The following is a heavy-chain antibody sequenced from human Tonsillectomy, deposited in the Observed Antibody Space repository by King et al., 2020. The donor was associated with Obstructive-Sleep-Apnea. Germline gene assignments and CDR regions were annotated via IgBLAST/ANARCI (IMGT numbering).Heavy chain of an antibody. CDR2: VDPSDSDT. Sequence: QLVQSGAEVKKPGESLRISCKASGYTFGTYWIGWVRQMPGKGLEWMGRVDPSDSDTDYSPSFRGHVTISVDKSTTTAYLHWSTLKASDTAMYYCARLGSSWWTFDFWGQGTLVTVSS. V-gene: IGHV5-10-1*01. D-gene: IGHD6-19*01. CDR1: GYTFGTYW. CDR3: ARLGSSWWTFDF. J-gene: IGHJ4*02.